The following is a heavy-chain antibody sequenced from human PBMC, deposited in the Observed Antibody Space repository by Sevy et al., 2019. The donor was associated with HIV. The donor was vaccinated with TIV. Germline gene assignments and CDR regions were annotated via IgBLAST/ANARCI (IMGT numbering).Heavy chain of an antibody. CDR2: ISWNSGSI. J-gene: IGHJ3*02. Sequence: GGSLRLSCAASGFTFDDYAMHWVRQAPGKGLEWVSGISWNSGSIGYADSVKGRFTISRDNSKNTLYLQMNSLRAEDTAVYYCAKEEGIVLMVYATNNAFDIWGQGTMVTVSS. D-gene: IGHD2-8*01. CDR1: GFTFDDYA. CDR3: AKEEGIVLMVYATNNAFDI. V-gene: IGHV3-9*01.